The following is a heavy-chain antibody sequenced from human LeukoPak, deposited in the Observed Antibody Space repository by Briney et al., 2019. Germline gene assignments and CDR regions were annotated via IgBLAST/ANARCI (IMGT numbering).Heavy chain of an antibody. CDR3: AKGGRYFDWLFPFQH. V-gene: IGHV3-30*18. CDR1: GFTFSSYG. Sequence: GRSLRLSCAASGFTFSSYGMHWVRQAPGKGLEWVAVISYDGSNKYYADSVKGRFTISRDNSKNTLYLQVNSLRAEDTAVYYCAKGGRYFDWLFPFQHWGQGTLVTVSS. D-gene: IGHD3-9*01. CDR2: ISYDGSNK. J-gene: IGHJ1*01.